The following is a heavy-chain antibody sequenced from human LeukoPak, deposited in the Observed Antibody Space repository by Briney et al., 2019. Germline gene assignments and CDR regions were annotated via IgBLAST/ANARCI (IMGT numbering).Heavy chain of an antibody. V-gene: IGHV3-7*01. Sequence: PGGSLSLSSVSSRFTFSNYWMSWLRHAPGKGLEWVANINQDGSKKRYADSVKGRFNISRDNAKGSLYLQLNSLRAQDTAVYYCAKWGPYCVGDYCPSFASWGQGTLVTVSS. CDR2: INQDGSKK. CDR1: RFTFSNYW. J-gene: IGHJ4*02. CDR3: AKWGPYCVGDYCPSFAS. D-gene: IGHD2-21*02.